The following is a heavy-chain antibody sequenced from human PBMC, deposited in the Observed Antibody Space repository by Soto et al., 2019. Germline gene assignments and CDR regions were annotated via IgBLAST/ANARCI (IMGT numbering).Heavy chain of an antibody. CDR3: AHVNYRLIAARDKPNYHFDY. D-gene: IGHD6-6*01. CDR1: GFSLSTSGVG. V-gene: IGHV2-5*01. J-gene: IGHJ4*02. Sequence: GSGPTLVNPTQTLTLTCTFSGFSLSTSGVGVGWIRQPPGKALEWLALIYWNDDKRYSPSLKSRLTITKDTSKNQVVLTMTNMDPVDTATYYCAHVNYRLIAARDKPNYHFDYWGQGTLDTVSS. CDR2: IYWNDDK.